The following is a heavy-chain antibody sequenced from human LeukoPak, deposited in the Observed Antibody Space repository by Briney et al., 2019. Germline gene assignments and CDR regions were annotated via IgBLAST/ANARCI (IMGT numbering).Heavy chain of an antibody. D-gene: IGHD3-10*01. CDR2: IYHSGST. Sequence: SETLSLTCAVSGGSISSGGYSWSWIRQPPGKGLEWIGYIYHSGSTYYNPSLKSRVTISVDRSKNQFSLKLSSVTAADTAAYYCARGALLSSWFDPWGQGTLVTVSS. V-gene: IGHV4-30-2*01. CDR3: ARGALLSSWFDP. CDR1: GGSISSGGYS. J-gene: IGHJ5*02.